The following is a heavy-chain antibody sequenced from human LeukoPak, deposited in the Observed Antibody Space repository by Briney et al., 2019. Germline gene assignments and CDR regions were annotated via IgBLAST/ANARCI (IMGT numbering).Heavy chain of an antibody. CDR3: TGHHQAYSRTY. J-gene: IGHJ4*02. CDR2: ISGSGGST. D-gene: IGHD4-11*01. V-gene: IGHV3-23*01. CDR1: GFTFSSYG. Sequence: GGSLRLSCAASGFTFSSYGMSWVRQAPGKGLEWVSAISGSGGSTYYADSVKGRFTISRDNAKGTLYLQMSSLRAEDTAVYYCTGHHQAYSRTYWGQGTLVTVSS.